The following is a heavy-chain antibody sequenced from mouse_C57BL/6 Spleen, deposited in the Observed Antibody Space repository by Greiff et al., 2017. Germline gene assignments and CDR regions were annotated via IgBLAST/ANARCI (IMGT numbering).Heavy chain of an antibody. J-gene: IGHJ4*01. CDR2: IYPYNGVS. Sequence: VHVKQSGPELVKPGASVKISCKASGYSFTGYYMHWVKQSHGNILDWIGYIYPYNGVSSYNQKFKGKATLTVDKSSSTAYMELRSLTSEDSAVYYCARGDYYYDYDAYAMDYWGQGTSVTVSS. D-gene: IGHD2-4*01. V-gene: IGHV1-31*01. CDR1: GYSFTGYY. CDR3: ARGDYYYDYDAYAMDY.